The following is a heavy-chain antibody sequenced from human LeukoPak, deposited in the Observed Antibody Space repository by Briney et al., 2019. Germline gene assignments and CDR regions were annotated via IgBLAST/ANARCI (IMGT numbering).Heavy chain of an antibody. Sequence: GGSLRLSCAASGFTFSSYGMHWVRQAPGKGLEWVSSISSSGSYIYYADSVRGRFTISRDNAKNSLYLQMNSLRAEDTAVYYCACGYSAYPAGYWGQGTLVTVSS. V-gene: IGHV3-21*01. D-gene: IGHD5-12*01. CDR1: GFTFSSYG. CDR2: ISSSGSYI. J-gene: IGHJ4*02. CDR3: ACGYSAYPAGY.